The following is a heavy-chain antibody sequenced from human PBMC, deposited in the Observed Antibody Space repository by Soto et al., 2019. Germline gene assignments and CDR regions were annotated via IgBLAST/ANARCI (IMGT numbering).Heavy chain of an antibody. D-gene: IGHD2-21*02. CDR1: GSTFRSYG. CDR2: ISFDGSNK. CDR3: AGSMTYFDY. J-gene: IGHJ4*02. Sequence: GGSLRLSCAASGSTFRSYGMQWVRQAPGKGLEWVAVISFDGSNKYYADSVKGRFTISRDNSKDTLYLQMNSLRAEDTAVYYCAGSMTYFDYWGQGTLVTVS. V-gene: IGHV3-30*03.